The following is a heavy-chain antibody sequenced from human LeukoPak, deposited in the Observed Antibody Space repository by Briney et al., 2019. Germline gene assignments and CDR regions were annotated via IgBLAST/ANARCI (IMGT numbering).Heavy chain of an antibody. CDR2: INHSGST. V-gene: IGHV4-34*01. Sequence: SETLSLTCAVYGGSFSGYYWSWIRQPPGKGLEWIGEINHSGSTNYNPSLRSRVTISVDTSKNQFSLKLSSVTAADTAVYYCASLPYDYVWGSYHFDYWGQGTLVTVSS. D-gene: IGHD3-16*02. CDR3: ASLPYDYVWGSYHFDY. CDR1: GGSFSGYY. J-gene: IGHJ4*02.